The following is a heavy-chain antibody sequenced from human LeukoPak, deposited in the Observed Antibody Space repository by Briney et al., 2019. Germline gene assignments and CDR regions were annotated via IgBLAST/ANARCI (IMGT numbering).Heavy chain of an antibody. J-gene: IGHJ4*02. V-gene: IGHV4-34*01. Sequence: SETLSLTCAVYGGSFSGYYWSWIRQPPGKGLEWIGEINHSGSTNYNPSLKSRVTISVDTSKNQFSLKLSSVTAADTAVYYCARGLYYDYVWGSCREREFDYWGQGTLVTVSS. CDR1: GGSFSGYY. CDR3: ARGLYYDYVWGSCREREFDY. CDR2: INHSGST. D-gene: IGHD3-16*02.